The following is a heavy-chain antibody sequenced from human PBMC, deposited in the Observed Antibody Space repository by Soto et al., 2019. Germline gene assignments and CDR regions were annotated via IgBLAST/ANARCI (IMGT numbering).Heavy chain of an antibody. CDR1: GFTFSSYA. CDR3: AKPPYDGSGSLHFDY. Sequence: PGGSLILSCAASGFTFSSYAMSWVRQAPGKGLEWVSAISGSGGSTYYADSVKGRFTISRDNSKNTLYLQMNSLRAEDTAVYYCAKPPYDGSGSLHFDYWGQGTRVNVS. J-gene: IGHJ4*02. V-gene: IGHV3-23*01. D-gene: IGHD3-10*01. CDR2: ISGSGGST.